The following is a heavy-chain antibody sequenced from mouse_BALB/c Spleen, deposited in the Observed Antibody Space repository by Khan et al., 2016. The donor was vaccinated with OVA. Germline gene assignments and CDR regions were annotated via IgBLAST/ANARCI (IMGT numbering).Heavy chain of an antibody. J-gene: IGHJ4*01. D-gene: IGHD2-3*01. CDR1: GYSFIGYT. CDR2: INPYNGGT. V-gene: IGHV1-18*01. CDR3: AREDGYYDAMDY. Sequence: VRLQQSGPELVKPGASMKISCKASGYSFIGYTMNWVKQSHGKNLEWIGLINPYNGGTTYNQKFKGKAILTVDKSSSTAYMEFIGLNSEDSAVECGAREDGYYDAMDYWGQGTSVTVSA.